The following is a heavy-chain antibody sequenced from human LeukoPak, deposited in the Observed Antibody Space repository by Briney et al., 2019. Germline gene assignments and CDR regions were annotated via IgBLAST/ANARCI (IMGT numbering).Heavy chain of an antibody. V-gene: IGHV3-7*02. J-gene: IGHJ4*02. CDR2: IKKDGSDK. CDR1: GFTFSSYW. Sequence: PGGSLRLSCAASGFTFSSYWMTLVRQAPGKGLEWVANIKKDGSDKYYVASVKGRFTISRDNAKNSLYLQMNSLSAEDTAVYYCASLAVVTGGNWGQGTLVTVSS. D-gene: IGHD2-21*02. CDR3: ASLAVVTGGN.